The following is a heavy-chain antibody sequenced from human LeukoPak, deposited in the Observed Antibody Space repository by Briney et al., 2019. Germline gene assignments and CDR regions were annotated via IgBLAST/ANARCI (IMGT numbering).Heavy chain of an antibody. CDR3: ARGAWIQGPHDY. CDR1: GYTFTGYY. CDR2: INPNSGGT. V-gene: IGHV1-2*02. Sequence: ASMKVSCTASGYTFTGYYMHWVRQAPGQGLEWMGWINPNSGGTNYAQKFQGRVTMTRDTSISTAYMELSRLRSDDTAVYYCARGAWIQGPHDYWGQGTLVTVSS. J-gene: IGHJ4*02. D-gene: IGHD5-18*01.